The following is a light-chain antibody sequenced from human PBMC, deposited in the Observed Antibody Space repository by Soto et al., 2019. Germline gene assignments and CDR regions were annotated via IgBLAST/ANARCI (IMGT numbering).Light chain of an antibody. J-gene: IGKJ1*01. CDR3: QQRSSSPPM. Sequence: EIVLTQSPATLSLSPGERATLSCRASQSVSSFLAWYHQKPGQAPRLLIYDAAKRATGIPARFSGSGSGTDFTLTISSLEPEDFAVYYCQQRSSSPPMFGHGTKVDIK. CDR2: DAA. CDR1: QSVSSF. V-gene: IGKV3-11*01.